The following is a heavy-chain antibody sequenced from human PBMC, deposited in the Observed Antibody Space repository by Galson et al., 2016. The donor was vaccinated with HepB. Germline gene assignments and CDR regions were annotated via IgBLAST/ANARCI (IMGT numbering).Heavy chain of an antibody. CDR3: ARGQLGRTPPSEF. V-gene: IGHV1-46*01. CDR2: INPSGVST. Sequence: SVKVSCKASGHTFTIYYMHWVRQAPGQGLAWMGVINPSGVSTSYAQKFRDRVTVTRDTSTSAVYIELSSLRSDDTALYYCARGQLGRTPPSEFWGQGTLVTVSS. CDR1: GHTFTIYY. J-gene: IGHJ4*02. D-gene: IGHD1-1*01.